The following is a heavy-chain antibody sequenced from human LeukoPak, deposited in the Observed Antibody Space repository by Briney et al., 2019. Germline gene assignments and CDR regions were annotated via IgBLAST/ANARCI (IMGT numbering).Heavy chain of an antibody. CDR3: ARERIAARLSRYYYYMDV. D-gene: IGHD6-6*01. Sequence: SETLSLTCTVSGGSISSGSYYWSWIRQPAGKGLEWIGRIYTSGSTNYNPSLKSRVTMSVDTSKNQFSLKLSSVTAADTAVYYCARERIAARLSRYYYYMDVWGKGTTVTVSS. CDR2: IYTSGST. J-gene: IGHJ6*03. V-gene: IGHV4-61*02. CDR1: GGSISSGSYY.